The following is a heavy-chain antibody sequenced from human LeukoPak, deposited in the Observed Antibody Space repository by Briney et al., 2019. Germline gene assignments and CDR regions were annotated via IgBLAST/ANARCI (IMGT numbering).Heavy chain of an antibody. Sequence: ASVKVSCKASGGTFNNYAMSWVRQAPGQGLEWVGGIIPIFSTANYAQKFQGRVTITADKSTSTAYMELSSLRSGDTAVYYCARAVQVTTGGLFDYWGQGTLVTVSS. J-gene: IGHJ4*02. CDR3: ARAVQVTTGGLFDY. D-gene: IGHD4-17*01. CDR1: GGTFNNYA. CDR2: IIPIFSTA. V-gene: IGHV1-69*06.